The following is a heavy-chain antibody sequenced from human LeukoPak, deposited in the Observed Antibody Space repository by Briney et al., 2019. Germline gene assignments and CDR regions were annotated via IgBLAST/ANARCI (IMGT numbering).Heavy chain of an antibody. CDR3: AGTGDFYYSYGMDV. J-gene: IGHJ6*02. Sequence: APVKVFCKASGYTFTSYYMHWVRQAPGQGLEWMGIINPSGGSTSYAQKFQGRITMTRDPSKSTVYMELSSLRSEDTAVYYCAGTGDFYYSYGMDVWGQGTTVTVSS. CDR1: GYTFTSYY. D-gene: IGHD7-27*01. CDR2: INPSGGST. V-gene: IGHV1-46*01.